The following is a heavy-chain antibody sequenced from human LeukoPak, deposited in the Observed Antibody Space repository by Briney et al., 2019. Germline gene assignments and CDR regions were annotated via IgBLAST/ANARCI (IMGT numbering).Heavy chain of an antibody. CDR2: IYSGGST. CDR1: GFTVSSNY. Sequence: GGSLRLSCAASGFTVSSNYMSWVRQAPGKGLEWVSVIYSGGSTYYADSVKSRFTISRDNSKNTLYLQMNSLRAEDTAVYYCAKNDILTGYYPTFDYWGQGTLVTVSS. J-gene: IGHJ4*02. CDR3: AKNDILTGYYPTFDY. V-gene: IGHV3-66*01. D-gene: IGHD3-9*01.